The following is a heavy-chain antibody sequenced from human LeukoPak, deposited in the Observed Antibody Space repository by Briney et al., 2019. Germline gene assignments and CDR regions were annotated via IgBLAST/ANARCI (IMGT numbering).Heavy chain of an antibody. Sequence: RGSLRLSCAASGFTFSSYSMNWVRQAPGKGLEWVSSISSSSSYIYYADSVKGRFTISRDNAKNSLYLQMNSLRAEDTAVYYCARDTYYYDSSGPYWGQGTLVTVSS. V-gene: IGHV3-21*01. CDR3: ARDTYYYDSSGPY. D-gene: IGHD3-22*01. CDR1: GFTFSSYS. J-gene: IGHJ4*02. CDR2: ISSSSSYI.